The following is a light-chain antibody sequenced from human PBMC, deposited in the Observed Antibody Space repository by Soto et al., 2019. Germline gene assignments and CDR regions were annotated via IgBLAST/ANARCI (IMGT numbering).Light chain of an antibody. CDR3: QQYNSYGT. Sequence: DIQMTESPSTLAASVGDRVGITCRPRQSISSWLAWYQQKPGKAPKLLIYDASSLESGVPSRFSGSRSGTEFPLPIRSLQPADFAPYYCQQYNSYGTFGQAT. J-gene: IGKJ2*01. CDR2: DAS. CDR1: QSISSW. V-gene: IGKV1-5*01.